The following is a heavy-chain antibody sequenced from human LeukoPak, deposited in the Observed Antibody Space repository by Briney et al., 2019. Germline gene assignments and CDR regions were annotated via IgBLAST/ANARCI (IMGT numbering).Heavy chain of an antibody. CDR1: GFTFSSYS. V-gene: IGHV3-21*04. J-gene: IGHJ4*02. CDR2: INSGSSYK. Sequence: GGSLRLSCAASGFTFSSYSMNWVRQAPGKGLEWVSSINSGSSYKYYADSLKGRFTISRDNAKNSLYLQMNSLRAEDTAVYYCARGGENGYNVNFDYWGQGTLVTVSS. D-gene: IGHD5-24*01. CDR3: ARGGENGYNVNFDY.